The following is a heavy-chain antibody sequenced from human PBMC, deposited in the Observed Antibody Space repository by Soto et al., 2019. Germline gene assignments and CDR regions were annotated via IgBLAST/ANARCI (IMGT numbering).Heavy chain of an antibody. CDR3: TRENIENSDRLYDAFDI. J-gene: IGHJ3*02. Sequence: ASVKVSCKTSGYTFTDYYTHWVRQAPGQGLEWMGWMNPKSGGAYFAQKFQGRVTLTRDTSIGTAYIEVNSLTSDDTAVYFCTRENIENSDRLYDAFDIWGHGNTVTV. CDR1: GYTFTDYY. CDR2: MNPKSGGA. D-gene: IGHD2-15*01. V-gene: IGHV1-2*02.